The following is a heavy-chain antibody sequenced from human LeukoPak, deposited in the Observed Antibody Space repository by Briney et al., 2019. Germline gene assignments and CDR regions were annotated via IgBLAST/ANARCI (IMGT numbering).Heavy chain of an antibody. CDR3: VRDDSPGFY. CDR2: IKKRASGGRT. V-gene: IGHV3-49*04. D-gene: IGHD5-18*01. Sequence: GGSLGLSCTAFGFTFGDYRMGWVRQAPGKGRGGVGFIKKRASGGRTEYSASVKGRFTISRDDSKSIAFLQMNSLRNEDTAIYYCVRDDSPGFYWGQGTLVTVSS. CDR1: GFTFGDYR. J-gene: IGHJ4*02.